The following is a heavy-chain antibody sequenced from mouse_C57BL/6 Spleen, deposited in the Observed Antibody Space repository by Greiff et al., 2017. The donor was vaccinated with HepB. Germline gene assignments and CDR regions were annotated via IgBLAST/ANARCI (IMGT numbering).Heavy chain of an antibody. Sequence: EVKVVESGGDLVKPGGSLKLSCAASGFTFSSYGMSWVRQTPDKRLEWVATISSGGSYTYYPDSVKGRFTISRDNAKNTLYLQMSSLKSEDTAMYYCATPTVVAKYYYAMDYWGQGTSVTVSS. CDR2: ISSGGSYT. D-gene: IGHD1-1*01. CDR1: GFTFSSYG. J-gene: IGHJ4*01. CDR3: ATPTVVAKYYYAMDY. V-gene: IGHV5-6*01.